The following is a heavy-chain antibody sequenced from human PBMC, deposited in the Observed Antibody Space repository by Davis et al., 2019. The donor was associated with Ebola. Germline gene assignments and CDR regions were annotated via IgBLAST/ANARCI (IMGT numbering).Heavy chain of an antibody. CDR1: GGSISRSTYY. D-gene: IGHD3-10*01. Sequence: SETLSLTCTVSGGSISRSTYYWGWIRQHPGKGLEWLGYIYYSGSTYYNPSLKSRVTISVDTSKNQFSLKLSSVTAADTAVYYCARGVWFGEGNWFDPWGQGTLVTVSS. J-gene: IGHJ5*02. CDR3: ARGVWFGEGNWFDP. V-gene: IGHV4-31*03. CDR2: IYYSGST.